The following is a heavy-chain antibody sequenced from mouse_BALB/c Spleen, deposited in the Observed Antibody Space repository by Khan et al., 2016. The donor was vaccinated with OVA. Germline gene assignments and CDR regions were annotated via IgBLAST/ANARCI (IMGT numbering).Heavy chain of an antibody. CDR3: ARGGGNFLYPMDY. D-gene: IGHD2-1*01. Sequence: VQLKESGPELVKPGASVKISCKASGYSFTGYYMHWVKQSHVKSLEWIGRINPYNGATSYNQNFKDKASLTVYQSSYTAYMELHSLTSEDSAVYYCARGGGNFLYPMDYWGQGTSVTVSS. CDR2: INPYNGAT. V-gene: IGHV1-31*01. CDR1: GYSFTGYY. J-gene: IGHJ4*01.